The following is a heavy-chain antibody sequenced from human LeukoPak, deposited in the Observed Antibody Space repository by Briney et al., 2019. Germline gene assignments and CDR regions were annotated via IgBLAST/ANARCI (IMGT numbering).Heavy chain of an antibody. Sequence: GGSLRLSCAASGFIFSLYCMHWVRQAPGKGPMWVSRICPDGTGISYADSVKARFTTSRDNAKNTVYLQMNSLRAEDTAVYYCARDGYADPTFDYWGQGTLVTVSS. CDR1: GFIFSLYC. CDR2: ICPDGTGI. CDR3: ARDGYADPTFDY. J-gene: IGHJ4*02. V-gene: IGHV3-74*01. D-gene: IGHD2-8*01.